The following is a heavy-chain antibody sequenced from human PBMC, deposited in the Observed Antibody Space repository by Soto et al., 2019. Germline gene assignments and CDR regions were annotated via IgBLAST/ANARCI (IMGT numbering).Heavy chain of an antibody. V-gene: IGHV4-59*12. Sequence: ETLSLTCTFSVSSIIGYYWTWILQSPERGLEWIGYIHYSGSANYNPSLNSRLTVSVDRSKSQFSMKLASVTAADTAVYYCARGVGGSGLNWFDPWGQGTLVTVSS. CDR3: ARGVGGSGLNWFDP. J-gene: IGHJ5*02. CDR1: VSSIIGYY. CDR2: IHYSGSA. D-gene: IGHD6-19*01.